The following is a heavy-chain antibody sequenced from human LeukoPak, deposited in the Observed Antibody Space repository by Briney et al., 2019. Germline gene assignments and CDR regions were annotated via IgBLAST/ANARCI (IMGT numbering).Heavy chain of an antibody. D-gene: IGHD5-12*01. Sequence: HGGSLRLSCTASGFTFSSAAMHWVRQAPGKGLDWVASISYDGSSKKYVDSVKGRFTISRDNSKRTLYLQMNSLSSEDTAVYYCAKEVLRFFDFWGQGTLVTVSS. CDR3: AKEVLRFFDF. CDR1: GFTFSSAA. CDR2: ISYDGSSK. J-gene: IGHJ4*02. V-gene: IGHV3-30*18.